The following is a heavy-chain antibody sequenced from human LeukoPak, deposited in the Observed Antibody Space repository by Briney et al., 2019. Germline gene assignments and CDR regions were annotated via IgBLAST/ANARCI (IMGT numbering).Heavy chain of an antibody. J-gene: IGHJ4*02. Sequence: PSETLSLTCTVSGGSISIYYWSWIRQPPGKGLESIGYIYYSGSTNYNPSLKSRVTISVDTSKNQFSLKLSSVTAADTAVYYCASADIVGATYNFDYWGQGTLVTVSS. CDR1: GGSISIYY. D-gene: IGHD1-26*01. V-gene: IGHV4-59*01. CDR2: IYYSGST. CDR3: ASADIVGATYNFDY.